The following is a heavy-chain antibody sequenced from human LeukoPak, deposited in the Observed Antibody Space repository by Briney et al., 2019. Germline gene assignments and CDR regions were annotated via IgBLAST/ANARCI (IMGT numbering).Heavy chain of an antibody. CDR3: ARIMLSWRESDC. CDR2: INHSGST. CDR1: GVSFSGYY. J-gene: IGHJ4*02. D-gene: IGHD3-10*01. V-gene: IGHV4-34*09. Sequence: SETLSLTCAVYGVSFSGYYWSWIRQPPGKGLEWIGEINHSGSTNYNPSLKSRGIISVETSKNQFSLKLSSVTAADTAVYYCARIMLSWRESDCWGQGTLVTVSS.